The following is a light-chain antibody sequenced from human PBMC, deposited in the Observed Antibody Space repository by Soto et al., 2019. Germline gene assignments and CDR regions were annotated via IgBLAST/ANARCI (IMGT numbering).Light chain of an antibody. CDR1: QGVSSSY. CDR2: GAS. CDR3: QQYDRSTSWT. Sequence: EIVLTQSPGTLSLSPGERATLSCRASQGVSSSYLAWYQQKPGQAPRLLIYGASSRATGIPDRFSCSGSGTDFTLTISSLQPEDFAVYYCQQYDRSTSWTFGQGTKVEIK. J-gene: IGKJ1*01. V-gene: IGKV3-20*01.